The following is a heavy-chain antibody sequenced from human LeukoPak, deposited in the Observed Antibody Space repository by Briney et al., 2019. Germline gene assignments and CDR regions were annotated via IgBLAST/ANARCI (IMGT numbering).Heavy chain of an antibody. CDR1: GYIFTSYG. Sequence: ASVRDSCKASGYIFTSYGISWVRQAPGQGLEWMGWISAYNGNTNHAQNFQGRVTVTTDTSTSTAYMELRSLRSDDTAVYYCARDRGTYYDFWSGYHGWGQGTLVTVSS. CDR2: ISAYNGNT. CDR3: ARDRGTYYDFWSGYHG. V-gene: IGHV1-18*01. J-gene: IGHJ4*02. D-gene: IGHD3-3*01.